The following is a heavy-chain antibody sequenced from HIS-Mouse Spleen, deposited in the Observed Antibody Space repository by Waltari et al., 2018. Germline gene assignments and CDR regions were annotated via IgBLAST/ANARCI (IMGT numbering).Heavy chain of an antibody. CDR1: GGTFSSYA. J-gene: IGHJ3*02. Sequence: QVQLVQSGAEVKKPGSSVKVSCKASGGTFSSYAISWVRQAPGQGLEWMGRIIPILGIAKYAQEFQGRGTITADKSTSTAYMELSSLRSEDTAVYYCARDQNRYDAFDIWGQGTMVTVSS. V-gene: IGHV1-69*04. D-gene: IGHD3-16*02. CDR3: ARDQNRYDAFDI. CDR2: IIPILGIA.